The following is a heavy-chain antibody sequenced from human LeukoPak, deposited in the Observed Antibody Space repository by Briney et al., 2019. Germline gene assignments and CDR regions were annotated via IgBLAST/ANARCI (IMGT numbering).Heavy chain of an antibody. D-gene: IGHD2/OR15-2a*01. Sequence: GASLRLSCAASGFTFSSYAMSWVRQAPGKGLEWVSAISGSGGSTYYADSVKGRFTISRDNSKNTLYLQMNSLRAEDTAVYYCANAHSPFTFYFDYWGQETLVTVSS. V-gene: IGHV3-23*01. CDR1: GFTFSSYA. CDR3: ANAHSPFTFYFDY. J-gene: IGHJ4*02. CDR2: ISGSGGST.